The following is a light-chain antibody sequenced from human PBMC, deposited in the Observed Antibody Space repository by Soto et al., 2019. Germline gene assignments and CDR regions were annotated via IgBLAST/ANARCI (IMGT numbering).Light chain of an antibody. J-gene: IGKJ5*01. CDR1: QGISNY. V-gene: IGKV1-16*01. CDR3: QQADTFPIT. CDR2: AAS. Sequence: DIQMTQSPSSLSASVGDRVTITCRASQGISNYSAWFQQKPGKAPKFLIYAASSLQSGVPSRFSGSGFGTDFTLTISSLQPEDSAIYYCQQADTFPITFGQGTRLEIK.